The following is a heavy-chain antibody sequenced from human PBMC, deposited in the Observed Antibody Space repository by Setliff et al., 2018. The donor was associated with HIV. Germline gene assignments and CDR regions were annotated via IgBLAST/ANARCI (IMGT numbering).Heavy chain of an antibody. V-gene: IGHV4-39*07. D-gene: IGHD5-18*01. CDR1: GGSISSSSYY. Sequence: PSETLSLTCTVSGGSISSSSYYWGWIRQPPGKGLEWLGTIYYSGSTYYNPSLKSRVTISVDTSKNQFSLKLSSVTAADTAVYYCARGSRGYSYAYYYYYMDVWGKGTTVTVSS. CDR3: ARGSRGYSYAYYYYYMDV. CDR2: IYYSGST. J-gene: IGHJ6*03.